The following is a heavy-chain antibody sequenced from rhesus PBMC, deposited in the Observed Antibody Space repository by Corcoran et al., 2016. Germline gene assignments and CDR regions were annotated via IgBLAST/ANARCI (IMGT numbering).Heavy chain of an antibody. J-gene: IGHJ4*01. CDR2: IHGSGSNT. V-gene: IGHV4S11*01. CDR1: GGSISSTS. D-gene: IGHD6-25*01. CDR3: ARVGSRNSYDY. Sequence: QLQESGPGLVKPSEPLSLTCAVSGGSISSTSWMWIRQAPGKGLEWVGYIHGSGSNTNYNPSLKSRVTLSVDTSKNQVSLTLTSVSVADTALYYCARVGSRNSYDYWGQGVLVTISS.